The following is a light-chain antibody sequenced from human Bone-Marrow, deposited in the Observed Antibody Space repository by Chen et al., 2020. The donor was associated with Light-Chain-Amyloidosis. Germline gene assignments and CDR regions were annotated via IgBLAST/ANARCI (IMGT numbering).Light chain of an antibody. J-gene: IGLJ3*02. Sequence: SCVRTQPSSVSVAPGHTATIACGGNNIGATSVHWYQQTPGQAPLLVVYDDSDRPSGIPERLSGSNSGNTATLTISRVEAGDEADYYCQVWDRSSDRPVFGGGTKLTVL. CDR1: NIGATS. CDR2: DDS. V-gene: IGLV3-21*02. CDR3: QVWDRSSDRPV.